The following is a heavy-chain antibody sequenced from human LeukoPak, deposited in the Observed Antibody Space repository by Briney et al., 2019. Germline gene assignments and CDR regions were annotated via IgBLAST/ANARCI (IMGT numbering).Heavy chain of an antibody. CDR2: ISDSGRST. V-gene: IGHV3-23*01. CDR3: AKGQKWELPLDF. D-gene: IGHD1-26*01. J-gene: IGHJ4*02. Sequence: LGGSLRLSCAASGFTFSSYAMTWVRQAPGKGLEWVSAISDSGRSTYYADSVKGRFTISRDISKSTLYLQMNSLRAEDTALYSCAKGQKWELPLDFWGQGTLVTVSS. CDR1: GFTFSSYA.